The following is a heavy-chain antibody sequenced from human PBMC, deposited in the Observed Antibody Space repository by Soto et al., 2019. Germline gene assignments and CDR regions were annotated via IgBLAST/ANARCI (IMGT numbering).Heavy chain of an antibody. J-gene: IGHJ4*02. CDR3: AVYYYDSSGYLG. V-gene: IGHV4-59*01. CDR1: GVSISSYY. CDR2: IYYSGST. Sequence: SETLSLSCTVSGVSISSYYWSWIRQPPGKGLEWIGYIYYSGSTNYNPSLKSRVTISVDTSKNQFSLKLSSVTAADTAVYYCAVYYYDSSGYLGWGQGTLVTVSS. D-gene: IGHD3-22*01.